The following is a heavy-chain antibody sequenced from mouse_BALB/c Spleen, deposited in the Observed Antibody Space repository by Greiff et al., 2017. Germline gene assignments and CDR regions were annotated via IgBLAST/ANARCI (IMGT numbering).Heavy chain of an antibody. CDR3: AIYYGYDRFAY. V-gene: IGHV3-2*02. CDR1: GYSITSDYA. J-gene: IGHJ3*01. CDR2: ISYSGST. Sequence: EVQLQESGPGLVKPSQSLSLTCTVTGYSITSDYAWNWIRQFPGNQLEWMGYISYSGSTSYNPSLKSRISITRDTSKNQFFLQLNSVTTEDTATYYCAIYYGYDRFAYWGQGTRVTVSA. D-gene: IGHD2-2*01.